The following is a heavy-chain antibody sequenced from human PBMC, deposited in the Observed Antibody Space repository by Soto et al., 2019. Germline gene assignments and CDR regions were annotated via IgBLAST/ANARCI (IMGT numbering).Heavy chain of an antibody. V-gene: IGHV3-15*01. CDR1: GFTFSNAW. J-gene: IGHJ4*02. CDR3: TTPIAAAGGGYFDY. D-gene: IGHD6-13*01. Sequence: PRLSCAASGFTFSNAWMSWVRQAPGKGLEWVGRIKSKTDGGTTDYAAPVKGRFTISRDDSKNTLYLQMNSLKTEDTAVYYCTTPIAAAGGGYFDYWGQGTLVTVSS. CDR2: IKSKTDGGTT.